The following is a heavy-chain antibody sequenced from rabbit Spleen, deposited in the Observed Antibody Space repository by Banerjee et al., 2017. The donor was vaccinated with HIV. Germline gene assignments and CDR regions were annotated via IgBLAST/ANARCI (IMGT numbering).Heavy chain of an antibody. CDR2: IYAGSSGNT. CDR3: ARDPYCIYGGVCQSL. CDR1: GFSFSNSYW. Sequence: QEQLEESGGDLVKPEGSLTLTCTASGFSFSNSYWICWVRQAPGKGLEWIACIYAGSSGNTYYASWAKGRFTISKTSSTTVTLQMTSLTAADTATYFCARDPYCIYGGVCQSLWGQGTLVTVS. J-gene: IGHJ3*01. V-gene: IGHV1S45*01. D-gene: IGHD6-1*01.